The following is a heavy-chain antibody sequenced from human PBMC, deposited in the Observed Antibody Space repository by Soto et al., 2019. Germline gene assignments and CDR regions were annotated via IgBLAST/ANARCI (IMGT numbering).Heavy chain of an antibody. J-gene: IGHJ6*02. V-gene: IGHV4-34*01. CDR2: IHPSGST. D-gene: IGHD1-1*01. Sequence: SETLSLTCAVSGGSLSDYYWPWIRQSPGKGLEWIGEIHPSGSTYYNPSLRSRVTISVDTSKNQFSLKLTSLTAADTAIYYCARGRDEYKLGNVWGHGTTVTVSS. CDR1: GGSLSDYY. CDR3: ARGRDEYKLGNV.